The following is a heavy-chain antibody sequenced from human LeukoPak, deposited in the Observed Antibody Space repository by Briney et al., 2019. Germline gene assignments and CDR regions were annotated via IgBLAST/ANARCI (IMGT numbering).Heavy chain of an antibody. Sequence: GASVKVSCKASGGTFSSYTISWVRQAPGQGLEWMGRIIPILGIANYAQKFQGRVTITADKSTSTAYMELSSLRSEDTAVYYCARDPGGMVTIDWFDPWGQGTLVTVSS. CDR3: ARDPGGMVTIDWFDP. CDR2: IIPILGIA. J-gene: IGHJ5*02. V-gene: IGHV1-69*04. D-gene: IGHD5-18*01. CDR1: GGTFSSYT.